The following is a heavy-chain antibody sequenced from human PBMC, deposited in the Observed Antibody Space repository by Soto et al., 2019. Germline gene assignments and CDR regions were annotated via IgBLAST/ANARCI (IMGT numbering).Heavy chain of an antibody. CDR1: GFTFDDYA. Sequence: SLRLSCAASGFTFDDYAMHWVRQAPGKGLEWVSGISWNSGSIGYADSVKGRFTISRDNAKNSLYLQMNSLRAEDTALYYCAKSEYGMDVWGQGTTVTVSS. CDR3: AKSEYGMDV. J-gene: IGHJ6*02. CDR2: ISWNSGSI. V-gene: IGHV3-9*01.